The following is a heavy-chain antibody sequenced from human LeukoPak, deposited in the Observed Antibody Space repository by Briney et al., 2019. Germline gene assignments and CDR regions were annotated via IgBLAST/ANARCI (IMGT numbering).Heavy chain of an antibody. D-gene: IGHD6-6*01. V-gene: IGHV1-18*01. CDR2: ISAYNGNT. Sequence: ASVKVSCKASGYTCTSYGISWVRQAPGQGLEWMGWISAYNGNTNYAQKLQGRVTMTTDTSTSTAYMELRSLRSDDTAVYYCAASSIAALSSDYWGQGTLVSVSS. J-gene: IGHJ4*02. CDR1: GYTCTSYG. CDR3: AASSIAALSSDY.